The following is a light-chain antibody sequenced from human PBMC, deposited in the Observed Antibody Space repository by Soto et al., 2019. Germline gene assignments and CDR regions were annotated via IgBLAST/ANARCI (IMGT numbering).Light chain of an antibody. J-gene: IGKJ1*01. V-gene: IGKV3-20*01. CDR1: QSVDSRF. CDR3: QQYDSSLT. Sequence: EIVLTQSPGSLSLSPGERATLSCRASQSVDSRFFAWYQQRPGQAPRLLIYGASRRATGIPERFTGSGSGTDFTLIISGLEPEDCAGSYCQQYDSSLTFGLGTKVEMK. CDR2: GAS.